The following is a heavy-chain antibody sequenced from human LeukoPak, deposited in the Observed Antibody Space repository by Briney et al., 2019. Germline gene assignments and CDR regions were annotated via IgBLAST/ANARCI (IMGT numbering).Heavy chain of an antibody. D-gene: IGHD6-19*01. J-gene: IGHJ4*02. CDR2: IIPIFGTA. Sequence: GSSVKVSCKASGGTFSSYAISWVRQAPGQGLEWMGGIIPIFGTANYAQKFQGRVTITADESTSTAYMELSSLRSEDTAVYYCARRIAVAGSVYLDYWGQGTLVTVSS. CDR3: ARRIAVAGSVYLDY. CDR1: GGTFSSYA. V-gene: IGHV1-69*01.